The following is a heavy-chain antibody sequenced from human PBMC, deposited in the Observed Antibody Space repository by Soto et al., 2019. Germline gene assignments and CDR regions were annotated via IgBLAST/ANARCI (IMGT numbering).Heavy chain of an antibody. V-gene: IGHV4-34*01. J-gene: IGHJ4*02. CDR3: ARGSKMTTLDY. D-gene: IGHD4-17*01. CDR1: GGSFRNYY. CDR2: IYHSGST. Sequence: PSETLSLTCGVYGGSFRNYYWIWVRQPPGKGLEWIGYIYHSGSTYYNPSLKSRVTISVDRSKNQFSLKLSSVTAADTAVYYCARGSKMTTLDYWGQGTLVTVSS.